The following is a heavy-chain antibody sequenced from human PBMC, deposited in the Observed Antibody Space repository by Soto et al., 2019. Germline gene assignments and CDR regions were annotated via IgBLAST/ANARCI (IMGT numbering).Heavy chain of an antibody. CDR3: ARDLGYCSGGSCRGYFDY. V-gene: IGHV4-30-4*01. CDR1: GGSISSGDYY. D-gene: IGHD2-15*01. J-gene: IGHJ4*02. Sequence: PSETLSLTCTVSGGSISSGDYYWSWIRQPPGKGLEWIGYIYYSGSTYYNPSLKSRVTISVDTSKNQFSLKLSSVTAADTAVYYCARDLGYCSGGSCRGYFDYWGQGTLVTVSS. CDR2: IYYSGST.